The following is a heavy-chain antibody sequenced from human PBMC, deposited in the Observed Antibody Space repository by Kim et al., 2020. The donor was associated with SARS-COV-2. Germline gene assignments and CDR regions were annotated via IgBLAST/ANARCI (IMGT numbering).Heavy chain of an antibody. V-gene: IGHV3-49*02. Sequence: VKGRCTISTDESKSIAYLQMNSLKTEDTAVYYCTRGEVGATPPDRHDFDYWGQGTLVTVSS. D-gene: IGHD1-26*01. CDR3: TRGEVGATPPDRHDFDY. J-gene: IGHJ4*02.